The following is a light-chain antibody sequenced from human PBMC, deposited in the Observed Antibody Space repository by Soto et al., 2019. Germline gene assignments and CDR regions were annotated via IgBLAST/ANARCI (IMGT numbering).Light chain of an antibody. CDR1: SSDVGGYNY. CDR3: SSYTSSSTLVV. CDR2: DVS. Sequence: QSALTQPVSMSGSPGQSITISCTGTSSDVGGYNYVSWYQQHPGKAPKLMIYDVSNRPSGVSNRFSGSKSGNTASLTISGLHAEDEADYYCSSYTSSSTLVVFGGGTKHTVL. J-gene: IGLJ2*01. V-gene: IGLV2-14*01.